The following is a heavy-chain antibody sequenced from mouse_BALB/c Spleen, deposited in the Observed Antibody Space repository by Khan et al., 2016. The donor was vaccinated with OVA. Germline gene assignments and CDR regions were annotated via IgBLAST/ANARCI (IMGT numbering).Heavy chain of an antibody. D-gene: IGHD2-10*02. CDR3: AKGVWSYYFALDY. J-gene: IGHJ4*01. Sequence: QVQLQQSGPGLVAPSQSLSFTCTVSGFSFTDYGVSWIRQPPGKGLEWLGVIWGGGSTYYNSALKSRLSISKDNSKSQVFLKMNSLQTDDTAMYYCAKGVWSYYFALDYWGQGTTVTVSS. CDR2: IWGGGST. CDR1: GFSFTDYG. V-gene: IGHV2-6-5*01.